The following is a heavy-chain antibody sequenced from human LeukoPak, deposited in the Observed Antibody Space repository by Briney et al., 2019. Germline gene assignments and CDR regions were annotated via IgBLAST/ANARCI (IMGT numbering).Heavy chain of an antibody. CDR2: IYSGGST. J-gene: IGHJ4*02. V-gene: IGHV3-53*01. CDR1: GFTVSSNY. CDR3: AKGRVSGSGWTFNDY. Sequence: PGGSLRLSCAASGFTVSSNYMSWVRQAPGKGLEWVSVIYSGGSTYYADSVKGRFTMSRDNSKNTVYLQMNSLRVEDTAVYYCAKGRVSGSGWTFNDYWGQGALVTVPS. D-gene: IGHD6-19*01.